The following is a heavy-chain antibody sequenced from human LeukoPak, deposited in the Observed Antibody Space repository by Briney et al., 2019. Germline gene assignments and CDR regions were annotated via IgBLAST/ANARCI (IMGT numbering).Heavy chain of an antibody. CDR3: ARADRGRDYYYGMDV. CDR1: GFTFSDYY. D-gene: IGHD3-10*01. V-gene: IGHV3-11*01. CDR2: ISSSGSTI. Sequence: GGSLRLSCAASGFTFSDYYMSWVRQAQGKGLEWGSYISSSGSTIYYADSVKGLFTISRDNAKNSLYLQMNSLRAEDTAVYYCARADRGRDYYYGMDVWGQGTTVTVSS. J-gene: IGHJ6*02.